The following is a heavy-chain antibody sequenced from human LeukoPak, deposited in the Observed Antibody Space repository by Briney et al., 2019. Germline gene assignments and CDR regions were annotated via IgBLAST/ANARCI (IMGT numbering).Heavy chain of an antibody. Sequence: SETLSLTCAVYGGSFGGYSWNWIRQPPGKGLEWIGEVTESGHTNYNSSLKSRLVISVDTSKGHVSLKLTSLTAADTAVYYCARLLSNFFDVWGQGTTVAVS. CDR1: GGSFGGYS. J-gene: IGHJ3*01. CDR2: VTESGHT. V-gene: IGHV4-34*01. CDR3: ARLLSNFFDV. D-gene: IGHD2/OR15-2a*01.